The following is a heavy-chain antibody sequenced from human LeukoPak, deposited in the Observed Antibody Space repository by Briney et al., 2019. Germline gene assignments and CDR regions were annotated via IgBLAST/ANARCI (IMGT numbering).Heavy chain of an antibody. CDR2: IYTSGST. V-gene: IGHV4-4*07. Sequence: SETLSLTCTVSGGSIRSYYWSWIRQPAGKGLEWIGRIYTSGSTNYNPSLKSRVTMSVDTSKNQFSLKLSSVTAADTAVYYCARECSGGSCYNWFDYWGQGTLVTVSS. CDR3: ARECSGGSCYNWFDY. J-gene: IGHJ4*02. D-gene: IGHD2-15*01. CDR1: GGSIRSYY.